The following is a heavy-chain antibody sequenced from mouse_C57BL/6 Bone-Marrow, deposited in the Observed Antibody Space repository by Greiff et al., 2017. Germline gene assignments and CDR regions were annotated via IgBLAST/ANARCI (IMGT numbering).Heavy chain of an antibody. CDR2: IYPGNSDT. J-gene: IGHJ1*03. CDR1: GYTFTSYW. V-gene: IGHV1-5*01. CDR3: TKEGDGSLLCWYFNV. D-gene: IGHD1-1*01. Sequence: VQLQQSGPVLVRPGASVKMSCKTSGYTFTSYWMHWVKQRPGQGLEWIGAIYPGNSDTSYNQKFKGKAKLTAVTSASTAYMELSSLTSEDSAVYYSTKEGDGSLLCWYFNVWGRGTTVTVSS.